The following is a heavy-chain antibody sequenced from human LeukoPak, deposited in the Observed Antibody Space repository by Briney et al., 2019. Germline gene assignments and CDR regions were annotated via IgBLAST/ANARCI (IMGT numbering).Heavy chain of an antibody. CDR2: ISDSGGST. D-gene: IGHD5-18*01. CDR3: ARHDSFIPY. V-gene: IGHV3-23*01. J-gene: IGHJ4*02. CDR1: GFTFNYYA. Sequence: GGSLRLSCAASGFTFNYYAMSWVRQAPGKGLEWVSGISDSGGSTYYTDSVKGRFTISRDNSKNTVYLQMNNLRAEDTAVYFCARHDSFIPYWGQGSLVTVS.